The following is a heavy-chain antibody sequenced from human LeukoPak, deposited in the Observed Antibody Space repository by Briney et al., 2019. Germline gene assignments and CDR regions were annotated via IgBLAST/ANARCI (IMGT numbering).Heavy chain of an antibody. V-gene: IGHV3-30*04. J-gene: IGHJ4*02. CDR1: GFTFSSYA. CDR3: ARDRDTYYDILTGYSFSGEYTY. Sequence: GGSLRLSCAASGFTFSSYAMHWVRQAPGKGLEWVAVISYDGSNKYYADSVKGRFTISRHNSKNTLYLQMNSLRAEDTAVYYCARDRDTYYDILTGYSFSGEYTYWGQGTLVTVSS. D-gene: IGHD3-9*01. CDR2: ISYDGSNK.